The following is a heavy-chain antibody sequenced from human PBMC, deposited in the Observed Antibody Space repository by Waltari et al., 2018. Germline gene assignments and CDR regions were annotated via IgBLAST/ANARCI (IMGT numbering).Heavy chain of an antibody. V-gene: IGHV4-34*01. D-gene: IGHD3-22*01. CDR3: ARGDLHYGSSGFFY. CDR2: IHHSGTT. J-gene: IGHJ4*02. Sequence: QVQLHQWGAGLLKPSATLSLTCGVSGGSFNAYYWTWIRQPPGKGLEWIGEIHHSGTTDYNPSLNSRLTMSVDTSKKQISLKMSSVTAADTAVYYCARGDLHYGSSGFFYWGQGALVTVSS. CDR1: GGSFNAYY.